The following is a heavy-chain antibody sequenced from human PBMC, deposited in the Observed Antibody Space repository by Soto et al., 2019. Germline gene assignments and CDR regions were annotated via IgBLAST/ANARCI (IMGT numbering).Heavy chain of an antibody. J-gene: IGHJ4*02. Sequence: QITLKESGPSLVKPTQAVTLTCTFSGFSLSTSGVGVGWIRQPPGKALEWHALIYWDDDKRYSPSLKSTLTITKDTSKNHLVLTMTNMHPVDTATYYCAHSLAASNYSDYEPINSFDYWGQGTLVTVSS. CDR1: GFSLSTSGVG. D-gene: IGHD4-17*01. CDR2: IYWDDDK. V-gene: IGHV2-5*02. CDR3: AHSLAASNYSDYEPINSFDY.